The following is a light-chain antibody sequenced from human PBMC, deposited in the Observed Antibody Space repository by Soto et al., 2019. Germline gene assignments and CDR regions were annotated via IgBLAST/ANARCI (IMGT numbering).Light chain of an antibody. Sequence: IQVTQSPSSLSASVVDIVTITCRASQDISTYLAWYQQKPGKAPTLLIYAASSLQSGVPSRFSGSGSGTDFTLTISSLQTEDFATYYCQQLHDYPITFGQGTRLEIK. CDR1: QDISTY. CDR2: AAS. J-gene: IGKJ5*01. V-gene: IGKV1-9*01. CDR3: QQLHDYPIT.